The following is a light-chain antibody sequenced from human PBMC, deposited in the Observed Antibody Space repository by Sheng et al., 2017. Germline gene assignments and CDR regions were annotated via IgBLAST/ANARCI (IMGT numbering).Light chain of an antibody. Sequence: EIVLTQSPGTLSLSPGERATLSCRASQSVSSNYFAWYQQKPGQAPRLLIYGVSRRASGIPDRFSGGWSGTDFTLTISRVEPEDFAVYFCQHYGSSLFIFGPGTKVDIK. V-gene: IGKV3-20*01. CDR1: QSVSSNY. CDR2: GVS. J-gene: IGKJ3*01. CDR3: QHYGSSLFI.